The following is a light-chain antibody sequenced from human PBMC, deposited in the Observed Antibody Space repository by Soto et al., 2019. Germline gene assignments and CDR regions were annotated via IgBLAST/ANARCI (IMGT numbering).Light chain of an antibody. J-gene: IGKJ5*01. V-gene: IGKV3-20*01. Sequence: EIVLTQSPGTLSLSPGERATLSCRASQSVSSNYLAWYQQKSGQAPRLLIYGASNRATGIPDRFSGSGSGTDFTLTISRLEPEDFAVYYCQQYGTPRSVTFGQGTRLAIK. CDR3: QQYGTPRSVT. CDR1: QSVSSNY. CDR2: GAS.